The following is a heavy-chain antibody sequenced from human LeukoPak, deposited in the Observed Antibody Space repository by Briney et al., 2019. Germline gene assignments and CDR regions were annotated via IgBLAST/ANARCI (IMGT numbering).Heavy chain of an antibody. D-gene: IGHD3-10*01. V-gene: IGHV3-23*01. Sequence: GGSLRLSCAASGFTFSSYAMSWVRQAPGKGLEWVSSIGGSGGSTYYADSVKGRFTISRDNSKNTLYLQMNSLRAEDTAVYYCAKRGLMGIYYYYMDVWGKGTTVTVSS. CDR2: IGGSGGST. J-gene: IGHJ6*03. CDR3: AKRGLMGIYYYYMDV. CDR1: GFTFSSYA.